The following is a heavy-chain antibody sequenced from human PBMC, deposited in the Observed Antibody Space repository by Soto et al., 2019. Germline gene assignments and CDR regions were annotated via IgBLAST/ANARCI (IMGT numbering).Heavy chain of an antibody. CDR1: CGSISSGGYS. CDR2: IYYSGST. V-gene: IGHV4-30-2*01. Sequence: PSETLSLTCAVSCGSISSGGYSWSWIRQPPGKGLEWIGYIYYSGSTHYNPSLKSRVTISVDRSKNQFSLKLSSVTAADTAVYYCARDFGHNWFDPWGQGTLVTVSS. J-gene: IGHJ5*02. CDR3: ARDFGHNWFDP. D-gene: IGHD3-10*01.